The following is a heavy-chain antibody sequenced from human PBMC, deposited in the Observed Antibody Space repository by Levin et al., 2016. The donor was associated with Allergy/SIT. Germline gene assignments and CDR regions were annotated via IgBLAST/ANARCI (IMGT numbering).Heavy chain of an antibody. V-gene: IGHV3-64D*06. J-gene: IGHJ6*02. CDR3: VKGGLYDFWSGYPNAYNYYYGMDV. Sequence: GESLKISCSASGFTFSSFAMHWVRQAPGKGLEYVSTISSDGGSTYYADSVKGRFTISRDNSKNTLYLHMSSLRPEDTAVYYCVKGGLYDFWSGYPNAYNYYYGMDVWGQGTTVTVSS. D-gene: IGHD3-3*01. CDR2: ISSDGGST. CDR1: GFTFSSFA.